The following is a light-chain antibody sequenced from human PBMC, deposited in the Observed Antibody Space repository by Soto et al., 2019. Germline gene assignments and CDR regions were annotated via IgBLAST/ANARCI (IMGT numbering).Light chain of an antibody. CDR3: AAWDDSLSGSYA. V-gene: IGLV1-47*01. CDR2: RND. Sequence: QSVLTQPPSASGTHGQRVTISCSGASSNIGKNFVYWYQQLPRTTPKLLISRNDQRPSGVPERFSGSKSGTSPSLAISGLRSEDEAEYYCAAWDDSLSGSYAFGTGTKVTVL. CDR1: SSNIGKNF. J-gene: IGLJ1*01.